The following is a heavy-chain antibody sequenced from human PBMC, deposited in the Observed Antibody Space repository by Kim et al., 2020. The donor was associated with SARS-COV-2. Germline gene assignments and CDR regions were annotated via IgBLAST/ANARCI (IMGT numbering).Heavy chain of an antibody. J-gene: IGHJ6*02. CDR1: GFTFSSYE. Sequence: GGSLRLSCAASGFTFSSYEMNWVRQAPGKGLEWVSYISSSGSTIYYADSGKGRFTISRDNAKNSLYLQMNSLRAEATAVYYCARDPYSSSSNYYGMDVWGQGTTGTVSS. CDR3: ARDPYSSSSNYYGMDV. CDR2: ISSSGSTI. V-gene: IGHV3-48*03. D-gene: IGHD6-13*01.